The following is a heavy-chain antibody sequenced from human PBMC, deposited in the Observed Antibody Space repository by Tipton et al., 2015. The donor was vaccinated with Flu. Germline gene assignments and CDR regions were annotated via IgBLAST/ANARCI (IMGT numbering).Heavy chain of an antibody. CDR3: ARGGGYCSGGSCPKVYYYYYYYMDV. D-gene: IGHD2-15*01. Sequence: TLSLTCAVYGGSFSGYYWSWIRQPPGKGLEWIGEINHSGSTNYNPSLKSRVTISVDTSKNQFSLKLSSVTAADTAVYYCARGGGYCSGGSCPKVYYYYYYYMDVWGKGTTVTVSS. V-gene: IGHV4-34*01. J-gene: IGHJ6*03. CDR2: INHSGST. CDR1: GGSFSGYY.